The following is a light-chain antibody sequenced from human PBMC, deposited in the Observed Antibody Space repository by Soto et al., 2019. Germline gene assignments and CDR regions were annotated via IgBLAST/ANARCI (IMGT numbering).Light chain of an antibody. Sequence: QSVLTQPPSASGTPGQRVTISCSGSSSNIGTNFVYWYQHLPGAAPKLLIYSDNRRHSGVPDRFSGSKAGTSASLDISGLRSEDETDYYCAAGDESLTAVVFGGWTKLAVL. CDR3: AAGDESLTAVV. CDR1: SSNIGTNF. J-gene: IGLJ2*01. CDR2: SDN. V-gene: IGLV1-47*02.